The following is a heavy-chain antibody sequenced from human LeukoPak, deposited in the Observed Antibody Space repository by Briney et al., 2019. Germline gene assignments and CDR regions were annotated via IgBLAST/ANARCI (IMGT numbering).Heavy chain of an antibody. CDR3: AREKGVRGYSYGEDY. CDR1: EFTFSDYY. CDR2: ISSSGSYT. D-gene: IGHD5-18*01. V-gene: IGHV3-11*06. Sequence: GGSLRLSCAASEFTFSDYYMSWIRQAPGKGLEWVSYISSSGSYTNYADSVKGRFTISRDNAKNSLYLQMNSLRAEDTAVYYCAREKGVRGYSYGEDYWGQGTLVTVSS. J-gene: IGHJ4*02.